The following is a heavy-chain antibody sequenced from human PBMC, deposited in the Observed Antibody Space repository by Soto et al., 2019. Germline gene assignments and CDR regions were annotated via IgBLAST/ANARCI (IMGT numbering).Heavy chain of an antibody. CDR3: AMGLAAAGPFDY. J-gene: IGHJ4*03. CDR2: ISGSGGTT. CDR1: GFTFSSSA. V-gene: IGHV3-23*01. D-gene: IGHD6-13*01. Sequence: PGGSLRLSCAASGFTFSSSAMSWVRQAPGKGLEWVSAISGSGGTTYYADSVKGRFTISRDNSKNTLYLLLHSLRAEDTAVYFCAMGLAAAGPFDYWGQGTMVTVSS.